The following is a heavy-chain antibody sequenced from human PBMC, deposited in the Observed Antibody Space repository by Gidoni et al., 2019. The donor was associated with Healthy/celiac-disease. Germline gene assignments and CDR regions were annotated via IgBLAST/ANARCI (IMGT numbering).Heavy chain of an antibody. CDR2: ISGSGGST. J-gene: IGHJ4*02. D-gene: IGHD1-26*01. V-gene: IGHV3-23*01. CDR1: GFTFSRYA. Sequence: EVQLLESGGGLVQPGGSLRRSCAASGFTFSRYAMSWVRQAPGKGLEWVSAISGSGGSTYYADSVKGRFTISRDNSKNTLYLQMNSLRAEDTAVYYCAKRSGWELRRKDFDYWGQGTLVTVSS. CDR3: AKRSGWELRRKDFDY.